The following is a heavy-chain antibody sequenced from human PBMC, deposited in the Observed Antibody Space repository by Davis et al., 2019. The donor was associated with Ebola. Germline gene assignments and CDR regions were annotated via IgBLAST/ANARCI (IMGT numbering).Heavy chain of an antibody. CDR2: ISSSSSYI. CDR3: ARDLALARDGYKY. D-gene: IGHD5-24*01. J-gene: IGHJ4*02. V-gene: IGHV3-21*01. CDR1: GFTFSSYS. Sequence: GESLKISCAASGFTFSSYSMNWVRQAPGKGLEWVSSISSSSSYIYYADSVKGRFTISRDNAKNSLYLQMNSLRAEDTAVYYCARDLALARDGYKYWGQGTLVTVSS.